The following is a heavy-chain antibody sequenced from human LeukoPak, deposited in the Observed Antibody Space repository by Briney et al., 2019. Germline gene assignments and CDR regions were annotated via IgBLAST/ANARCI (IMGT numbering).Heavy chain of an antibody. CDR1: GFTFSSYG. J-gene: IGHJ4*02. CDR3: AKDRTVYSSSWYYFDY. V-gene: IGHV3-33*06. CDR2: TWYDGSNK. D-gene: IGHD6-13*01. Sequence: GGSLRLSCAASGFTFSSYGMHWVRQAPGKGLEWVAVTWYDGSNKYYADSVKGRFTISRDNSKNTLYLQMNSLRAEDTAAYYCAKDRTVYSSSWYYFDYWGQGTLVTVSS.